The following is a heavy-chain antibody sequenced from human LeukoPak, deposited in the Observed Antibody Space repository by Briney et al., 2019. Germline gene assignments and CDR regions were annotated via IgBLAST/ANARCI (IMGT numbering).Heavy chain of an antibody. J-gene: IGHJ2*01. CDR2: INPNSGGT. D-gene: IGHD6-13*01. V-gene: IGHV1-2*02. Sequence: ASVKVSCKASGYTFTGYYMHWVRQAPGQGLEWMGWINPNSGGTNYAQKFRGRVTMTRDTSISTVHMELSRLRYDDTALYSCARAPYSGSPSPYGYFFFWG. CDR1: GYTFTGYY. CDR3: ARAPYSGSPSPYGYFFF.